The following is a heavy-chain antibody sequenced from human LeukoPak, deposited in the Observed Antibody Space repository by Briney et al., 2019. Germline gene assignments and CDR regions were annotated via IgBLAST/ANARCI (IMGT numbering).Heavy chain of an antibody. CDR2: IYYSGST. D-gene: IGHD3-22*01. Sequence: PSETLSLTCTVSGGSISSSSYYWGWLRQPPGKGLEWIGSIYYSGSTYYNPSLKSRVTISVDTSKNQFSLKLSSVTAADTAVYYCARDTPAYYYDSSGYISFDYWGQGTLVTVSS. CDR3: ARDTPAYYYDSSGYISFDY. J-gene: IGHJ4*02. V-gene: IGHV4-39*07. CDR1: GGSISSSSYY.